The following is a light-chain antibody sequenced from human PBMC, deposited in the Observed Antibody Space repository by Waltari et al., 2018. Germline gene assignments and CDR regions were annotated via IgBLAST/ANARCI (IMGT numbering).Light chain of an antibody. CDR2: CAS. CDR1: QTISSN. V-gene: IGKV3-15*01. CDR3: QQYNNWPPWT. Sequence: ETVMTQSPATLSVSPGETATLSCRASQTISSNLAWYQQKPRQAPRLLIHCASTRAIGIPDRFSGSGSGTQFTLTISSLQSEDFAVYYCQQYNNWPPWTFGQGTKVEIK. J-gene: IGKJ1*01.